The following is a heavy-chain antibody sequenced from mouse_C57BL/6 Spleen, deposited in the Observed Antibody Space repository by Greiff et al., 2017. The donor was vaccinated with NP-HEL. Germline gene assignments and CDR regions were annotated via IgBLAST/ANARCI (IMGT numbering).Heavy chain of an antibody. CDR3: ASRDYGNYGFAY. Sequence: QVQLQQPGAELVKPAASVKLSCKASGYTFTSYWMQWVKQRPGQGLEWIGEIDPSDSYTNYNQKFKGKATLTVDTSSSTAYMQLSSLTSEDSAVYYCASRDYGNYGFAYWGQGTLVTVSA. CDR1: GYTFTSYW. D-gene: IGHD2-1*01. CDR2: IDPSDSYT. J-gene: IGHJ3*01. V-gene: IGHV1-50*01.